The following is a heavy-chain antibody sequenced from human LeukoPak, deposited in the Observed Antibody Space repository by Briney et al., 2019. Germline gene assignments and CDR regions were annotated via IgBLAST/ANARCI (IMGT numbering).Heavy chain of an antibody. CDR1: GFTFSSYW. CDR2: INSDGSST. Sequence: GGSLRLSCAASGFTFSSYWMHWVRQAPGKGLVWVSRINSDGSSTSYADSVKGRFTISRDNAKNTLYLQMNSPRAEDTAVYYCASSMVRGVIGYWGQGTLVTVSS. V-gene: IGHV3-74*01. CDR3: ASSMVRGVIGY. J-gene: IGHJ4*02. D-gene: IGHD3-10*01.